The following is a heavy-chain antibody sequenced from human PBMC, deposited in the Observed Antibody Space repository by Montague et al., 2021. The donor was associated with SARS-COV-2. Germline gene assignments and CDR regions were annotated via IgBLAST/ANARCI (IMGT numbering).Heavy chain of an antibody. CDR1: GDSINNSRYY. J-gene: IGHJ3*02. D-gene: IGHD3-10*01. Sequence: SETLSLTCSVSGDSINNSRYYWGWIRQPPGKGLEWFGTIYYSGSAYYXXXLKSRVTISVDTSKDQFSLKLNSVTATDTAVYYCARLESTRGVIIRGAFHIWGQGTKVTVSS. CDR3: ARLESTRGVIIRGAFHI. V-gene: IGHV4-39*01. CDR2: IYYSGSA.